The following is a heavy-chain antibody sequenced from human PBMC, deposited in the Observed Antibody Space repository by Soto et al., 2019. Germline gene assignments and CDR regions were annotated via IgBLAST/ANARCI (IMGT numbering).Heavy chain of an antibody. J-gene: IGHJ3*02. CDR2: ISDSGTTI. D-gene: IGHD5-12*01. CDR3: ASSIRGQNGYDSYAFDI. V-gene: IGHV3-11*01. CDR1: GFTFSAYY. Sequence: QVEMVESGGGLVKTGGSLRVSCAASGFTFSAYYMSWIRQAPGKGLEWISYISDSGTTIYYADSVKGRFTISKDNAKNSLYLQMNSLRAEDTAVYYCASSIRGQNGYDSYAFDIWGQGTMVTVSS.